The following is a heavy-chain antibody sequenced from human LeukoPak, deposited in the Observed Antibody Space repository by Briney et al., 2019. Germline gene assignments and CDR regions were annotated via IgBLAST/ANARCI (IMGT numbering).Heavy chain of an antibody. CDR3: ALPGGDIVVVPAAIAAFDY. CDR2: IIPIFGTA. D-gene: IGHD2-2*02. CDR1: GGTFSSYA. Sequence: GASVKVSCKASGGTFSSYAISWVRQAPGQGLEWMGGIIPIFGTANYAQKFQGRVTITADESTSTAYMELSSLRSEGTAVYYCALPGGDIVVVPAAIAAFDYWGQGTLVTVSS. V-gene: IGHV1-69*13. J-gene: IGHJ4*02.